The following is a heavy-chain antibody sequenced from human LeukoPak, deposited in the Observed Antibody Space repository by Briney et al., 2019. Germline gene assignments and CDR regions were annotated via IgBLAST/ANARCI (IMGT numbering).Heavy chain of an antibody. Sequence: GGSLRLSCAASGFTFSSYAMSWVRQAPGKGLEWVSAISGSGGSTYYADSVKGRFTISRDNSKNTLYLQMNSLRAEDTAVYYCAKVPIRGCDILTGYYPDYWGQGTLVTVSS. V-gene: IGHV3-23*01. CDR2: ISGSGGST. D-gene: IGHD3-9*01. CDR3: AKVPIRGCDILTGYYPDY. CDR1: GFTFSSYA. J-gene: IGHJ4*02.